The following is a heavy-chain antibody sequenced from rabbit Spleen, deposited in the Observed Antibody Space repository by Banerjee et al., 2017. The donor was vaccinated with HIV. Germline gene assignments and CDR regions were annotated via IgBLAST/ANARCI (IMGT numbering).Heavy chain of an antibody. CDR1: GFSFSNKAV. CDR2: INAVTGKA. V-gene: IGHV1S45*01. Sequence: QEQLVESGGDLVKPGASLTLTCTASGFSFSNKAVMCWVRQAPGKGLEWIACINAVTGKAVYASWAKGRFTFSKTSSTTVTLQLNSLTVADTATYFCARDGAGGSYFALWGPGTLVTVS. J-gene: IGHJ4*01. D-gene: IGHD8-1*01. CDR3: ARDGAGGSYFAL.